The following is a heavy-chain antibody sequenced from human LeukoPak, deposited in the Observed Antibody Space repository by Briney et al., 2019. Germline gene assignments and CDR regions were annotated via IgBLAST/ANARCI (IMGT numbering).Heavy chain of an antibody. J-gene: IGHJ4*02. V-gene: IGHV4-59*08. Sequence: SETLSLTCTVSNGSISSYYWSWIRQPPGKGLEWIGYIYYSGSNNYHPSLKSRVTISVDTSKSQFSLKLCSVTAADTAVYYCARRTSERRDFDDWGQGTLVTVSS. D-gene: IGHD5-24*01. CDR3: ARRTSERRDFDD. CDR2: IYYSGSN. CDR1: NGSISSYY.